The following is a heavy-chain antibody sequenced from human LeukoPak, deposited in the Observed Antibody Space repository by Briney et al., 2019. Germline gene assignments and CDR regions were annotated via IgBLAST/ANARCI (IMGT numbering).Heavy chain of an antibody. CDR2: ISYDGSNK. J-gene: IGHJ4*02. CDR1: GFTFSSYA. Sequence: GGSLRLSCAASGFTFSSYAMHWVRQAPGKGLEWVAVISYDGSNKYYADSVKGRFTISRDNSKNTLYLQMNSLRAEDTAVYYCAKDTLPPVDYCTNGVCYSATFDYWGQGTLVTVSS. D-gene: IGHD2-8*01. V-gene: IGHV3-30-3*01. CDR3: AKDTLPPVDYCTNGVCYSATFDY.